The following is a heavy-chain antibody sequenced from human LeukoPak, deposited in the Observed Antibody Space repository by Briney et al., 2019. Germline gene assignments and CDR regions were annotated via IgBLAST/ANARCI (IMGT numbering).Heavy chain of an antibody. CDR2: ISGSGSSP. J-gene: IGHJ3*02. V-gene: IGHV3-23*01. Sequence: GGSLRLSCAASGFTFSSYAMSWVRQAPGKGLEWVSSISGSGSSPYYADSVKGRFTISRDNSKGTLNLQMNSVRAEDTAVYYCAKTGYSSSWYEDAFDIWGQGTMVTVSS. CDR3: AKTGYSSSWYEDAFDI. CDR1: GFTFSSYA. D-gene: IGHD6-13*01.